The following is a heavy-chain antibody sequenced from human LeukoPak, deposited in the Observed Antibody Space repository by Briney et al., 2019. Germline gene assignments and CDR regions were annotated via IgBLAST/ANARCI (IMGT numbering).Heavy chain of an antibody. CDR1: GFTFRDHY. CDR2: IGTRGRPL. J-gene: IGHJ4*02. Sequence: GGSLRLSCVVSGFTFRDHYMAWIRQAPGQGLEWIAYIGTRGRPLYFADSVKGRISASRDDGLNSLFLQMEGLTVEDTAIYYCARRALGPIGAFDHWGQGALVTDSS. CDR3: ARRALGPIGAFDH. D-gene: IGHD3-10*01. V-gene: IGHV3-11*01.